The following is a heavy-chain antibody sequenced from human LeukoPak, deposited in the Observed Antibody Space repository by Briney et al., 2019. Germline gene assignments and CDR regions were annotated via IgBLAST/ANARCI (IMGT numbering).Heavy chain of an antibody. J-gene: IGHJ4*02. D-gene: IGHD2-15*01. CDR3: AGGYCSGGSCYSNFDY. Sequence: PGRSLRLSCAASGFTFSSYGMHWVRQAPGKGLEWVAVISYDGSNKYYADSVKGRFTISRDNSKNTLYLQMNSLRAEDTAVYYCAGGYCSGGSCYSNFDYWGQGTLVTVSS. V-gene: IGHV3-30*03. CDR2: ISYDGSNK. CDR1: GFTFSSYG.